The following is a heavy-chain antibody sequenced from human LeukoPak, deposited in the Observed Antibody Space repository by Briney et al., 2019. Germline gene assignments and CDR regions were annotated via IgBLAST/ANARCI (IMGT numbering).Heavy chain of an antibody. J-gene: IGHJ6*03. V-gene: IGHV1-18*01. D-gene: IGHD1-26*01. CDR3: ARGGSGSYSFWRKLARDYYYYYMDV. Sequence: GASVKVSCKASNYTFSSLGSGNSFISFAISWVRQAPGQGLEWMGLISAYYGTTNYAQKFKGRVTMTTDTSTSTVYMELRSLRSDDTAVYYCARGGSGSYSFWRKLARDYYYYYMDVWGKGTTVTVSS. CDR1: NYTFSSLGSGNSFISFA. CDR2: ISAYYGTT.